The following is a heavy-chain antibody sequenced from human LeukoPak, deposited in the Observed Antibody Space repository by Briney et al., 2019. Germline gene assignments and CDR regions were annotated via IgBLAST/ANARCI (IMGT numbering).Heavy chain of an antibody. V-gene: IGHV3-48*01. CDR1: GFTFSSYS. CDR2: ISSSSSTI. CDR3: ATGGVVVTASNDY. Sequence: GGPLRLSCAASGFTFSSYSMNWVRQAPGRGPEWVSYISSSSSTIYYADSVKGRFTISRDNAKNSLYLQMNSLRAEDTAVYYCATGGVVVTASNDYWGQGTLVTVSS. J-gene: IGHJ4*02. D-gene: IGHD2-21*02.